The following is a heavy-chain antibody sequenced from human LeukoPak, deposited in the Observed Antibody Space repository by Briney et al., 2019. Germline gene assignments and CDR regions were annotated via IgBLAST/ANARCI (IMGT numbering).Heavy chain of an antibody. J-gene: IGHJ4*02. CDR1: GYTFTSYY. CDR2: INPSGGST. Sequence: ASVKVSCKASGYTFTSYYMHWVRHAPGQGLEWMAIINPSGGSTSYAQKFQGRVTMTRDTSTSTVDLELSSLRSEDTAVYYCARGESTYFDYWGQGTLVTVSS. CDR3: ARGESTYFDY. V-gene: IGHV1-46*01.